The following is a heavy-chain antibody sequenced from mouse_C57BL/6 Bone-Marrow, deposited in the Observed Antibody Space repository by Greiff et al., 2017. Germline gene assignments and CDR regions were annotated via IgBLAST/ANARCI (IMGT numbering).Heavy chain of an antibody. CDR1: GFTFSSYA. D-gene: IGHD1-1*02. CDR2: ISSGGDYI. CDR3: TRDLYGYYAMDY. Sequence: EVKLVESGEGLVKPGGSLKLSCAASGFTFSSYAMSWVRQTPEKRLEWVAYISSGGDYISYADTVKGRFTISRDNARNTLYLQRSSLKSEDTAMYYCTRDLYGYYAMDYWGQGTSVTVSS. V-gene: IGHV5-9-1*02. J-gene: IGHJ4*01.